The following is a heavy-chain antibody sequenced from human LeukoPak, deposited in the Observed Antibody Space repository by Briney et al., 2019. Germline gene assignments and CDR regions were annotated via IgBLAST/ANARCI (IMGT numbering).Heavy chain of an antibody. Sequence: GTSERLPCAASGFIFKNYDMHWVRQAPGKGLVWVTVISDDGSPKYYADCVKDRFPVSRDNYKHTLYLQVNSVRAGDTAVYYCAKAMYSGYDRPTDNWGQGTLVTV. CDR2: ISDDGSPK. CDR3: AKAMYSGYDRPTDN. CDR1: GFIFKNYD. V-gene: IGHV3-30*18. D-gene: IGHD5-12*01. J-gene: IGHJ4*02.